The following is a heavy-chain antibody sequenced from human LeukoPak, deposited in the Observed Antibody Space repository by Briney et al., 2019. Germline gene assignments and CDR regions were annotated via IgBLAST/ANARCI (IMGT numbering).Heavy chain of an antibody. V-gene: IGHV3-74*01. CDR3: ARTGGYKMRYYFDY. J-gene: IGHJ4*02. CDR1: GFTFSSYW. CDR2: IASDGSST. Sequence: GGSLRLSCAASGFTFSSYWMNWVRHAPGKGLVWVSRIASDGSSTTYADSVKGRFSISRDNAKNTLYLQMNSLRVEDTAVYYCARTGGYKMRYYFDYWGQGTLVTVSS. D-gene: IGHD5-18*01.